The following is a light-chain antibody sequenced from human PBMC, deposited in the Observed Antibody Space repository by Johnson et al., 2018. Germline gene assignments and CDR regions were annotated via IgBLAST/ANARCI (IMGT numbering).Light chain of an antibody. CDR1: SSNIGNNY. CDR3: GTWDSSLSAGNV. V-gene: IGLV1-51*02. CDR2: ENN. J-gene: IGLJ1*01. Sequence: QSVLTQPPSVSAAPGQKVTISCSGSSSNIGNNYVSWYQQLPGTAPKLLIYENNKRPSGIPDRFSGSKSGTSATLGITGLQTGDEADYYCGTWDSSLSAGNVFGTGTKGT.